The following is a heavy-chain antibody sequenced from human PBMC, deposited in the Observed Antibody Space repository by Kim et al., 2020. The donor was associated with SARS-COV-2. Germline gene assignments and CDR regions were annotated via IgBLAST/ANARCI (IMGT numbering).Heavy chain of an antibody. J-gene: IGHJ4*02. Sequence: ASVKVSCKASGYTFTSYGISWVRQAPGQGLEWIGWISAYNGNTNYAQKLQGRVTMTTDTSTSTAYMELRSLRSDDTAVYYCARDSPSYYYDSSGYYYFDYWGQGTLVTVSS. CDR1: GYTFTSYG. V-gene: IGHV1-18*04. CDR2: ISAYNGNT. CDR3: ARDSPSYYYDSSGYYYFDY. D-gene: IGHD3-22*01.